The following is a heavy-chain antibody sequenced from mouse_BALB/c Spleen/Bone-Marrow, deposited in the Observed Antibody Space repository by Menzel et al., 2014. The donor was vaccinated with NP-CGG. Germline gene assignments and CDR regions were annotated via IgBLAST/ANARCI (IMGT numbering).Heavy chain of an antibody. D-gene: IGHD1-2*01. V-gene: IGHV1-80*01. CDR2: IYPGDGDT. CDR3: TRSTATFDY. J-gene: IGHJ2*01. Sequence: SGAELVRPGSSVKISCKASGYAFSAYWMNWVKQRPGQGLEWIGQIYPGDGDTNYNGKFKGKATLTADKSSSTAYMQLSSQTSEDSAVYFCTRSTATFDYWGQGTTLTVSS. CDR1: GYAFSAYW.